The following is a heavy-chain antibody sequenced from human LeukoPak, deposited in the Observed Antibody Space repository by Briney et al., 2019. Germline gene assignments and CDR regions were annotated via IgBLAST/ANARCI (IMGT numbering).Heavy chain of an antibody. J-gene: IGHJ3*02. Sequence: PSETLSLTCTVSGGSISSYYWSWIRQPPGKGLEWIGYIYYSGSTNYNPSLKSRVTISVDTSKNQFSLKLSSVTAADTAVYYCARDRPWFGGAFDIWGQGTMVTVSS. CDR2: IYYSGST. CDR1: GGSISSYY. D-gene: IGHD3-10*01. CDR3: ARDRPWFGGAFDI. V-gene: IGHV4-59*12.